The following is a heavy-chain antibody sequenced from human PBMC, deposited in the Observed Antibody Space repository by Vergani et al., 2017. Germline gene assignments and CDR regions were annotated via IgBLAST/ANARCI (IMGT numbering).Heavy chain of an antibody. J-gene: IGHJ6*03. D-gene: IGHD6-6*01. CDR1: GGSFSGYY. Sequence: QVQLQQWGAGLLKPSETLSLTCAVYGGSFSGYYWSWIRQPPGKGLEWIGEINHSGSTNYNPSLKSRVTISVDTSKNQFSLKLRSVTAADTAVNYCASLGGXSSSSPTYYYYMDVWGKGTTVTVSS. CDR2: INHSGST. CDR3: ASLGGXSSSSPTYYYYMDV. V-gene: IGHV4-34*01.